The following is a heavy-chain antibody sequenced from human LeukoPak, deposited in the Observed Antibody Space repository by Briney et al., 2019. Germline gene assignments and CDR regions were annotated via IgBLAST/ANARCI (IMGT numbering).Heavy chain of an antibody. V-gene: IGHV1-69*13. CDR3: ARARGDYVPHYFDY. J-gene: IGHJ4*02. CDR1: GGTFSSYA. Sequence: GASVKVSCKASGGTFSSYAISWVRQAPGQGLEWMGGIIPIFGTANYAQKFQGGGTITAAESTSTDYMELSSLRSEDTAVYYCARARGDYVPHYFDYWGQGTLVTVSS. CDR2: IIPIFGTA. D-gene: IGHD4-17*01.